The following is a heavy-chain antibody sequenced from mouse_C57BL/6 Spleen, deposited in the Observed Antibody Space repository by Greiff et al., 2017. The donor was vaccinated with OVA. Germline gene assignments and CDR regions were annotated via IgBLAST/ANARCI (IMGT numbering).Heavy chain of an antibody. D-gene: IGHD3-2*02. J-gene: IGHJ2*01. V-gene: IGHV5-4*01. Sequence: EVQGVESGGGLVKPGGSLKLSCAASGFTFSSYAMSWVRQTPEKRLAWVATISDGGSYTYYPDNVKGRFTISRDNAKNNLYLQMSHLKSEDTAMYYCAREDSSGYGYWGQGTTLTVSS. CDR1: GFTFSSYA. CDR2: ISDGGSYT. CDR3: AREDSSGYGY.